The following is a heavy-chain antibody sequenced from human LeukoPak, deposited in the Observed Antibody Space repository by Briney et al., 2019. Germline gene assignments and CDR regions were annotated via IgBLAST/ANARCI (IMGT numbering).Heavy chain of an antibody. D-gene: IGHD1-26*01. CDR2: INHSGST. CDR1: GYSISSGYY. V-gene: IGHV4-38-2*02. Sequence: SETLSLTCTVSGYSISSGYYWGWIRQPPGKGLEWIGEINHSGSTNYNPSLKSRVTISVDTSKNQFSLKLNSVTPEDTAVYYCARVISGSFDYWGQGTLVTVSS. CDR3: ARVISGSFDY. J-gene: IGHJ4*02.